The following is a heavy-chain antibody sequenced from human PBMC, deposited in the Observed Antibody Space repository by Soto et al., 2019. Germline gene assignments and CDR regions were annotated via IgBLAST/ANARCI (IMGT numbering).Heavy chain of an antibody. V-gene: IGHV4-59*02. Sequence: NPTETLSLNCTVSAGSVISYYLSCICPPPGKRQSRNRYFYYSGSTKHDPSLKRRVTISVDASKNQFSLKLSSVTAADTAVYYCARGPPMYYDILTGYFFPPPMHGDIWGQGTMVTVSS. CDR3: ARGPPMYYDILTGYFFPPPMHGDI. CDR2: FYYSGST. CDR1: AGSVISYY. D-gene: IGHD3-9*01. J-gene: IGHJ3*02.